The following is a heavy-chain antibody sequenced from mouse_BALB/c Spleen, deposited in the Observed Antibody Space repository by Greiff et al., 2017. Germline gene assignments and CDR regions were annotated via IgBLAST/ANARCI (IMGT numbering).Heavy chain of an antibody. Sequence: EVQLVESGGGLVKPGGSLKLSCAASGFTFSDYYMYWVRQTPEKRLEWVATISDGGSYTYYPDSVKGRFTISRDNAKNNLYLQMSSLKSEDTAMYYCARGITTATFWDFDVWGAGTTVTVSS. CDR1: GFTFSDYY. J-gene: IGHJ1*01. D-gene: IGHD1-2*01. CDR3: ARGITTATFWDFDV. V-gene: IGHV5-4*02. CDR2: ISDGGSYT.